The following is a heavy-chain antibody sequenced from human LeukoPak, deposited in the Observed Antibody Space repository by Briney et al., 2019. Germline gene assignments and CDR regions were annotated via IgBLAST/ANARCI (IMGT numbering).Heavy chain of an antibody. V-gene: IGHV4-38-2*02. D-gene: IGHD1-26*01. CDR3: ARAIEAGAMTPFDY. J-gene: IGHJ4*02. CDR1: GYSISSGYY. Sequence: PSETLSLTCTVSGYSISSGYYWGWIRQPPGKGLEWIGSIYHSGSTYYNPSLKSRVTISVDTSKNQFSLKLSSVTAADTAVYYCARAIEAGAMTPFDYWGQGTLVTVSS. CDR2: IYHSGST.